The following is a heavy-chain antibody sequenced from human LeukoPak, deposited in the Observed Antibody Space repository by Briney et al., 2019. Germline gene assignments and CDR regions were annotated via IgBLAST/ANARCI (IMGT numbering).Heavy chain of an antibody. CDR2: ISYDGSNK. J-gene: IGHJ3*02. V-gene: IGHV3-30*03. CDR1: GFTFSSYG. Sequence: GRSLRLSCAASGFTFSSYGMHWVRQAPGKGLEWVAVISYDGSNKYYADSVKGRFTISRDNAKNSLYLQMNSLRAEDTAVYYCARAGEPRYDFWSGYYVGAFDIWGQGTMVTVSS. CDR3: ARAGEPRYDFWSGYYVGAFDI. D-gene: IGHD3-3*01.